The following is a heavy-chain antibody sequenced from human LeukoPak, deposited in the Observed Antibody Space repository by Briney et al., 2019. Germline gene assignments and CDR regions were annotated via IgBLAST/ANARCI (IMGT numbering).Heavy chain of an antibody. Sequence: GRSLRLSCAASGFTFSSYAMHWVRQAPGKGLEWVAVISYDGSNKYYADSVKGRFTISRDNSKNTLYLQMNSLRAEDTAVYYCAKVMTVTTTNDAFDIWGQGTMVTVSS. CDR2: ISYDGSNK. CDR1: GFTFSSYA. J-gene: IGHJ3*02. V-gene: IGHV3-30*04. D-gene: IGHD4-17*01. CDR3: AKVMTVTTTNDAFDI.